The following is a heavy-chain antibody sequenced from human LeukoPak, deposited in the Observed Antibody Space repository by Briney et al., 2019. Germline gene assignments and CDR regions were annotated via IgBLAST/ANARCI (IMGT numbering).Heavy chain of an antibody. V-gene: IGHV1-18*01. Sequence: GASVKVSCKTSGYTFNSHYVGWVRQAPGQGLEWMGWISGYNGKTNYAQKLQGRVTMTTDTSTTTAYMELRSLRSDDTAVYYCARDHSNSSGYLRYFDYWGQGTLVTVSS. CDR3: ARDHSNSSGYLRYFDY. J-gene: IGHJ4*02. CDR1: GYTFNSHY. CDR2: ISGYNGKT. D-gene: IGHD3-22*01.